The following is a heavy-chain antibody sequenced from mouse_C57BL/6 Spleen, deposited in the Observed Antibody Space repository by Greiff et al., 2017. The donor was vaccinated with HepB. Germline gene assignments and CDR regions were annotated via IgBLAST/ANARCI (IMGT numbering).Heavy chain of an antibody. CDR3: AREGSFAY. CDR2: INPNNGGT. V-gene: IGHV1-18*01. Sequence: VQLKESGPELVKPGASVKIPCKASGYTFTDYNMDWVKQSHGKSLEWIGDINPNNGGTIYNQKFKGKATLTVDKSSSTAYMELRSLTSEDTAVYCCAREGSFAYWGQGTPVTVSA. J-gene: IGHJ3*01. CDR1: GYTFTDYN.